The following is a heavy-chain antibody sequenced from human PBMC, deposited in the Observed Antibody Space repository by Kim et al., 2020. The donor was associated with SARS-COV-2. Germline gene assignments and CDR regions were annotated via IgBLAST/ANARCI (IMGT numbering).Heavy chain of an antibody. CDR2: IYYSGST. CDR1: GGSISSSNW. V-gene: IGHV4-4*02. Sequence: SETLSLTCAVSGGSISSSNWWSWVRQPPGKGLEWIGEIYYSGSTNYNPSLKSRVTISEDKSKNQFSLKLSSVTAADTAVYYCARVLASSTCWGQGTLVTV. CDR3: ARVLASSTC. J-gene: IGHJ4*02.